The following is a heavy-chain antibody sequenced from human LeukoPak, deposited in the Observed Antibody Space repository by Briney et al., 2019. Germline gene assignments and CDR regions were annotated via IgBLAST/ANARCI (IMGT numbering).Heavy chain of an antibody. J-gene: IGHJ4*02. CDR2: IIPIFGTA. CDR1: GGTFSSYA. V-gene: IGHV1-69*13. Sequence: GASVKVSCKASGGTFSSYAFSWVRQAPGQGLEWMGGIIPIFGTANNAQKFQGRVTVTADESTSTAYMELSSLRSEDTSMYYCAAGLYHYDSTSYYYGDFWGQGTLVTVPS. CDR3: AAGLYHYDSTSYYYGDF. D-gene: IGHD3-22*01.